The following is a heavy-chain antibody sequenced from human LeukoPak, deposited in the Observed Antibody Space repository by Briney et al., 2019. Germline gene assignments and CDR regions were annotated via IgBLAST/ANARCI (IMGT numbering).Heavy chain of an antibody. D-gene: IGHD5-12*01. Sequence: ASVKVSCKASGYTFTSYDINWVRQAPGQGLEWMGIINPSGGSTSYAQKFQGRVTMTRDMSTSTVYMELSSLRSEDTAVYYCARVVYSGYHGIGDYWGQGTLVTVSS. J-gene: IGHJ4*02. CDR1: GYTFTSYD. CDR2: INPSGGST. CDR3: ARVVYSGYHGIGDY. V-gene: IGHV1-46*01.